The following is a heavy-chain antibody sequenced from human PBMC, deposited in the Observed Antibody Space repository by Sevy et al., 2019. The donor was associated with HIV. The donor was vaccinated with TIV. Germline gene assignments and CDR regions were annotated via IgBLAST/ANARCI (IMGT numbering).Heavy chain of an antibody. V-gene: IGHV3-30*04. CDR2: ISYDGRNK. CDR3: ARDYDYVWGSPMDV. CDR1: GFTFSSYA. J-gene: IGHJ6*03. Sequence: GGSLRLSCAASGFTFSSYAMHWVRQAPGKGLEWVAVISYDGRNKYYADSVKGRFTISRDNSKNTLYLQMNSLRAEDTGVYYCARDYDYVWGSPMDVWGKGTTVTVSS. D-gene: IGHD3-16*01.